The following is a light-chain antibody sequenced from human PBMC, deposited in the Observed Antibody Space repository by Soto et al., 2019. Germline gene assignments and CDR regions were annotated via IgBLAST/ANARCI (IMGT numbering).Light chain of an antibody. CDR1: QSVSSY. J-gene: IGKJ4*01. CDR2: DTS. CDR3: QQRSSLT. V-gene: IGKV3-11*01. Sequence: EIVLTQSPATLSLSPGERASLSCRASQSVSSYFAWYQHKPGQAPRLLIYDTSDRATGIPARFSGSGSGTDFTLTISSLEPEDFAVYYCQQRSSLTFGGGTKVEIK.